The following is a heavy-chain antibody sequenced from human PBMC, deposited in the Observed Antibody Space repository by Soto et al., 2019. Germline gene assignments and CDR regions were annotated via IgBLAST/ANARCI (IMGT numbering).Heavy chain of an antibody. CDR1: VYTFTNYD. V-gene: IGHV1-3*01. D-gene: IGHD6-6*01. Sequence: XSVKVSCEASVYTFTNYDLNWVRQAPGQSLEWMGWIKAGNGNTKYSQKFQGRVTITRDTSARTANMEQSSLRTEDTAVYYCARDLRKYSRTSLDGMDYWGQGTTVTVSS. CDR3: ARDLRKYSRTSLDGMDY. CDR2: IKAGNGNT. J-gene: IGHJ6*02.